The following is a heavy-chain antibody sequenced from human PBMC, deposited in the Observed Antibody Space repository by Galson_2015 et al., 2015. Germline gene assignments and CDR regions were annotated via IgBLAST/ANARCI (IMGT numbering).Heavy chain of an antibody. V-gene: IGHV3-7*01. Sequence: SLRLSCAASGFTFSSYWMSWVRQAPGKGLEWVANIKEDGSEKYYVDSVKGRFTSSRDNAKNSLYLQMNSLRAEDTAVYYCAWDCSGGSCYSRNFDYWGQGTLVTVSS. D-gene: IGHD2-15*01. CDR2: IKEDGSEK. CDR3: AWDCSGGSCYSRNFDY. J-gene: IGHJ4*02. CDR1: GFTFSSYW.